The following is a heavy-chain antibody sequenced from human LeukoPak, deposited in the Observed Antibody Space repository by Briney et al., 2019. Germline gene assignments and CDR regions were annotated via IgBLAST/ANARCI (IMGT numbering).Heavy chain of an antibody. CDR3: ARDRGRQEPVLLWFGESKGYYYMDV. D-gene: IGHD3-10*01. CDR2: INHSGST. V-gene: IGHV4-34*01. CDR1: GGSFSGYY. Sequence: SETLSLTCAVYGGSFSGYYWSWIRQPPGKGLEWIGEINHSGSTNYNPSLKSRVTISVDTSKNQFSLKLSSVTAADTAVYYCARDRGRQEPVLLWFGESKGYYYMDVWGKGTTVTISS. J-gene: IGHJ6*03.